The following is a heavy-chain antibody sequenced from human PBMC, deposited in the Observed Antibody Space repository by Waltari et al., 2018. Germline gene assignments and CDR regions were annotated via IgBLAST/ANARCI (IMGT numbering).Heavy chain of an antibody. Sequence: QVQLVQSGAEVKKPGASVKVSCKASGYTFTSYGISWVRQAPGQGLEWMGWISTYNGNTNYAQKLQGRVTMTTDTSTSTAYMELRSLRSDDTAVYYCARVEELGYCSGGSCPTHDYWGQGTLVTVSS. CDR3: ARVEELGYCSGGSCPTHDY. V-gene: IGHV1-18*01. CDR2: ISTYNGNT. J-gene: IGHJ4*02. D-gene: IGHD2-15*01. CDR1: GYTFTSYG.